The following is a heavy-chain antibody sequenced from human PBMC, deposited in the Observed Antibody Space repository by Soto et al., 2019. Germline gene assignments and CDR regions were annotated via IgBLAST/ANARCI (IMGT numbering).Heavy chain of an antibody. J-gene: IGHJ4*02. CDR3: AATYDRSGYTFGYFGY. Sequence: SETLSLTCSFSGDSVTSHYLTWIRQSPEKGLEWIGYMHYTGFSHYNPSLKSRVTISVDTSKNQFSLKLNSVTAADTAVYYCAATYDRSGYTFGYFGYWGQGMWVTVSS. D-gene: IGHD3-22*01. CDR2: MHYTGFS. V-gene: IGHV4-59*04. CDR1: GDSVTSHY.